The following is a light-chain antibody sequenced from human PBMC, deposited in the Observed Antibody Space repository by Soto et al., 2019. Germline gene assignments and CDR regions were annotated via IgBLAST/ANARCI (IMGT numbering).Light chain of an antibody. CDR3: GSYTGTIYV. J-gene: IGLJ1*01. CDR2: EVS. CDR1: SGDVGVYKF. V-gene: IGLV2-14*01. Sequence: QSALTQPASVSGSPGQSTTISCTGTSGDVGVYKFVSWYQQHPGKAPKLIIYEVSNRPSGVSSRFSGSMSGNTASLTISGLQAEDEADYYCGSYTGTIYVFGTGTKVTVL.